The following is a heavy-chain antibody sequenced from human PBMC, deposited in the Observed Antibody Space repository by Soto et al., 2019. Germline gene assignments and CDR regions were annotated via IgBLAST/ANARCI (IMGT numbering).Heavy chain of an antibody. CDR1: GFTFSSYG. J-gene: IGHJ4*02. Sequence: PGGSLRLSCAASGFTFSSYGMHWVRQAPGKGLEWVAVISYDGSNKYYADSVKGRFTISRDNSKNTLYLQMNSLRAEDTAVYYCAKDFEYSSSSLDYWGQGTLVTVYS. CDR2: ISYDGSNK. D-gene: IGHD6-6*01. CDR3: AKDFEYSSSSLDY. V-gene: IGHV3-30*18.